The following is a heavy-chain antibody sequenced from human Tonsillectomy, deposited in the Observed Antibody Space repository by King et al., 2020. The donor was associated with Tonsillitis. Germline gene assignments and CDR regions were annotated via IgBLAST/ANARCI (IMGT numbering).Heavy chain of an antibody. CDR3: ARGSAIEDGRPYYDYVWGSYRYVGAWDY. J-gene: IGHJ4*02. Sequence: QLQESGPGLVKPSETLSLTCTVSGGSVSSGSYYWSWIRQPPGKGLEWIGYIYYSGSTNYNPSLKSRVTISVDTSKNQFSLKLSSVTAADTAVYYCARGSAIEDGRPYYDYVWGSYRYVGAWDYWGQGTLSPSPQ. CDR1: GGSVSSGSYY. CDR2: IYYSGST. D-gene: IGHD3-16*02. V-gene: IGHV4-61*01.